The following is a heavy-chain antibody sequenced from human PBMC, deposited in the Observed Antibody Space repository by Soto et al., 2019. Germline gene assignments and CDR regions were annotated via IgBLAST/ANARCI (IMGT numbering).Heavy chain of an antibody. D-gene: IGHD2-8*01. CDR2: IWYDGSNK. Sequence: PGGSLRLSCAASGFTFSSYGMHWVRQAPGKGLEWVAVIWYDGSNKYYADSVKGRFTISRDNSKNTLYLQMNSLRAEDTAVYYCARSAHIVLMVYPRSFDYWGQGTLVTVSS. CDR3: ARSAHIVLMVYPRSFDY. V-gene: IGHV3-33*01. J-gene: IGHJ4*02. CDR1: GFTFSSYG.